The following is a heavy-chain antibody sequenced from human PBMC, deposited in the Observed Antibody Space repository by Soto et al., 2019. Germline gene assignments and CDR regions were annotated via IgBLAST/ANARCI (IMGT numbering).Heavy chain of an antibody. Sequence: EVQLVESGGGLVQPGGSLRLSCAASGFTVSSNYMSWVRQAPGKGLEWVSVIYSGGSTYYADSVKGRFTIPRHNSKNTLYLQMNSLRAEDTAVYYCAREVGHGWFDPWGQGTLVTVSS. CDR1: GFTVSSNY. J-gene: IGHJ5*02. CDR2: IYSGGST. V-gene: IGHV3-53*04. CDR3: AREVGHGWFDP.